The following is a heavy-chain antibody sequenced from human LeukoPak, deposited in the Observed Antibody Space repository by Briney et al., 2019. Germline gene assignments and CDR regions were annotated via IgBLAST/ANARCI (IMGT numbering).Heavy chain of an antibody. D-gene: IGHD3-10*01. V-gene: IGHV4-59*01. J-gene: IGHJ4*02. CDR2: INYSGST. CDR3: ARDVYDSGSYTDY. Sequence: SETLSLTCTVSGGSISSNYWSWIRQPPGKGLEWIGYINYSGSTNYNPSLKSRVTISVETSKNQFSLKLSSVTAADTAVYYCARDVYDSGSYTDYWGQGTLVTVSS. CDR1: GGSISSNY.